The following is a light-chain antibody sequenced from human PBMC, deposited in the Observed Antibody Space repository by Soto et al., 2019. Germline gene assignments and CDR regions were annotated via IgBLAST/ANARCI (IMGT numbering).Light chain of an antibody. Sequence: EILLTQSPGTLSLSPGQRATLSCRTRETVSEDQLAWYQQKPGQAPRLVIFAVSIRAPGIPDRFSGSGSGTDFTLTINRLEREDFAVYYCQQYGSSRWTCGQGTKVEI. CDR3: QQYGSSRWT. V-gene: IGKV3-20*01. CDR1: ETVSEDQ. CDR2: AVS. J-gene: IGKJ1*01.